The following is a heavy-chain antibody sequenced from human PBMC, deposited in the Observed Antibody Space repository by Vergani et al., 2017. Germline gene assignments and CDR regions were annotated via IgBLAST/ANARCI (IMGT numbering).Heavy chain of an antibody. V-gene: IGHV4-39*01. CDR3: ARLSRSCHFDY. CDR2: IYYSGST. CDR1: GGSISSSSYY. D-gene: IGHD6-6*01. Sequence: QLQLQESGPGLVKHSETLSLTCTVSGGSISSSSYYWGWIRQPPGKGLEWIGSIYYSGSTYYNPPLKSRVTISVDTSTNQFSLELSSVTAADTAVYYCARLSRSCHFDYWGQGTLVTVSS. J-gene: IGHJ4*02.